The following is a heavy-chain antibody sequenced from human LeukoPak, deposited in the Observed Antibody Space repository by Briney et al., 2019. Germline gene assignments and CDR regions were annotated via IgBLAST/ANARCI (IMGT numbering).Heavy chain of an antibody. CDR1: GFTFSSYA. Sequence: GGSLRLSCAASGFTFSSYAMSWVRQAPGKGLEWVSAISGSGGSTYYADSVKGRFTIPRDNSKNTLYLQMNSLRAEDTAVYYCAKDIVVVPAAPLYWGQGTLVTVSS. J-gene: IGHJ4*02. CDR3: AKDIVVVPAAPLY. CDR2: ISGSGGST. V-gene: IGHV3-23*01. D-gene: IGHD2-2*01.